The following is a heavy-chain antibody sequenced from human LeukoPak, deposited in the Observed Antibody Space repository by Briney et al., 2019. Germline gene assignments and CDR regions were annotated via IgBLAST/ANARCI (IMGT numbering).Heavy chain of an antibody. D-gene: IGHD3-16*02. CDR3: ATLSAYFDY. V-gene: IGHV1-46*01. CDR2: INPSGGST. Sequence: ASVKVSCKASGYTFTTYYIHWVRQAPGQGLEWMGIINPSGGSTDYAQKFQGRVTMTRDTSTSTVHMELSSLKSEDTAIYYCATLSAYFDYWGQGTLVTVSS. CDR1: GYTFTTYY. J-gene: IGHJ4*02.